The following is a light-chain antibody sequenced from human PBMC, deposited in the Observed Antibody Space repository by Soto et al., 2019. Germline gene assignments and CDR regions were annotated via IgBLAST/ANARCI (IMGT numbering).Light chain of an antibody. J-gene: IGKJ2*01. CDR1: QSVSRD. CDR3: QQRSNWPST. CDR2: DVS. V-gene: IGKV3-11*01. Sequence: EIVLTQSPATLSLFPGERATLSCRASQSVSRDLAWYQQKPGQAPRLLIYDVSNRATGIPARFSGSGSGTDFTLTISSLEPEDLAVYYCQQRSNWPSTFGQGTKLEIK.